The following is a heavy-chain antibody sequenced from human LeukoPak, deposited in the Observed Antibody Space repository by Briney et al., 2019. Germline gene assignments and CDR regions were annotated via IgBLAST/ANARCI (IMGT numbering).Heavy chain of an antibody. D-gene: IGHD2-21*02. CDR3: TPAYCGGDCYPSTDAFDI. CDR2: INAGKGNT. CDR1: GYTFTSYA. V-gene: IGHV1-3*01. J-gene: IGHJ3*02. Sequence: GASVKVSCAASGYTFTSYAMHWVRQAPGQRLEWRGWINAGKGNTKYSQKFQGRVTITRDTSASTAYMQLSSLRSEDTAVYYCTPAYCGGDCYPSTDAFDIWGQGTMVTVSS.